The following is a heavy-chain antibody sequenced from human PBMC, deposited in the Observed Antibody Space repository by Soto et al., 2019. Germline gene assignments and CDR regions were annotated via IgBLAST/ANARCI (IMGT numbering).Heavy chain of an antibody. CDR2: ISGSGGST. V-gene: IGHV3-23*01. CDR1: GFTFSSYA. CDR3: AKFTALELLPDYFDY. D-gene: IGHD1-26*01. J-gene: IGHJ4*02. Sequence: GGSLRLSCAASGFTFSSYAMIWVRQAPGKGLEWVSAISGSGGSTYYADSVKGRFTIPRDNSKNTLYLQMNSLRAEDTAVYYCAKFTALELLPDYFDYWGQGTLVTVSS.